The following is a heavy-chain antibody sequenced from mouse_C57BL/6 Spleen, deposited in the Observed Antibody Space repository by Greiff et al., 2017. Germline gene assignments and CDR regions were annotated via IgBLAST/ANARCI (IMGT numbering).Heavy chain of an antibody. CDR1: GFTFSSYA. CDR2: ISGGGSYT. V-gene: IGHV5-4*01. J-gene: IGHJ4*01. D-gene: IGHD3-1*01. CDR3: ASGLLGDYAMDY. Sequence: EVQLQESGGGLVKPGGSLKLSCAASGFTFSSYAMPWVRQTPEKRLEWVANISGGGSYTYYPENVKGRFTISRDNAKNTLYLQLSHLTSEDSAIYYCASGLLGDYAMDYWGQGTSVTVAS.